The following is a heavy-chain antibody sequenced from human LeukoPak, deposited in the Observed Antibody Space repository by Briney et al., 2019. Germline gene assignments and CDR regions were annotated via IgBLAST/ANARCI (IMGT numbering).Heavy chain of an antibody. D-gene: IGHD6-19*01. J-gene: IGHJ4*02. CDR2: ISAYDGNT. CDR3: ARDRSGSGWLPHY. Sequence: ASVKVSCKASGYTFTNNGINWVRQAPGQGLEWMGWISAYDGNTDFAQKFQGRVTMTTDASTNTAYMELRSLTSDDTAVYYCARDRSGSGWLPHYWGQGTLVTVSS. CDR1: GYTFTNNG. V-gene: IGHV1-18*01.